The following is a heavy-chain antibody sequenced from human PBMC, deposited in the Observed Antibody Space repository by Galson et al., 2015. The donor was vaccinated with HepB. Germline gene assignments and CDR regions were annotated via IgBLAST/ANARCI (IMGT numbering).Heavy chain of an antibody. CDR1: GDSVSSNSAA. V-gene: IGHV6-1*01. CDR2: TYYRSKWYN. Sequence: CAISGDSVSSNSAAWNWIRQSPSRGLEWLGRTYYRSKWYNDYAVSVKSRITINPDTSKNQFSLQLNSVTPEDTAVYYCARAPFGGTANYCYGMDVWGQGTTVTVSS. CDR3: ARAPFGGTANYCYGMDV. D-gene: IGHD4-23*01. J-gene: IGHJ6*02.